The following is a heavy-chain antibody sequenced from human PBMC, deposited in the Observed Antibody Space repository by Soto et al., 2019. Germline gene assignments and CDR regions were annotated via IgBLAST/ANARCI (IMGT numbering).Heavy chain of an antibody. J-gene: IGHJ4*01. CDR3: ANSSERLSMATLGGLIPLGFDY. CDR2: ISDTGGDT. V-gene: IGHV3-23*01. D-gene: IGHD3-16*02. CDR1: GFTFNYYD. Sequence: EAQLLESGGGLVQPGVSLRLSCVASGFTFNYYDVSWVRRAPGKGLEWVSTISDTGGDTYYGDSVKGRFSISRDKSRSTVFLQMHSLTVDDTALYYCANSSERLSMATLGGLIPLGFDYCGHGILVTVSS.